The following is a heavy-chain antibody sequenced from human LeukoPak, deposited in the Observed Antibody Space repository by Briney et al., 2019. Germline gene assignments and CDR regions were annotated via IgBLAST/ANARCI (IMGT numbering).Heavy chain of an antibody. CDR1: GFTFSRYG. Sequence: GGSLRLSCAASGFTFSRYGMYWVRQAPGKGLEWEAVMSHDGSNEYYGDSVKGRVTISRDNSKNTLFLQMHSLRAEDTATYYCARRGSSGCFDFWGQGTLVTVSS. CDR2: MSHDGSNE. J-gene: IGHJ4*02. D-gene: IGHD6-19*01. CDR3: ARRGSSGCFDF. V-gene: IGHV3-30-3*01.